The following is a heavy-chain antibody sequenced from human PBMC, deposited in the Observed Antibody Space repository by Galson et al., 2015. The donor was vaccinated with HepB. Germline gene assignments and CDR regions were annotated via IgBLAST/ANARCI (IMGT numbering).Heavy chain of an antibody. CDR3: AKEEAGGDFSS. Sequence: SLRLSCAASGFTFSSYAMNWVRQAPGKGLEWVSAISRGGTNTYYADSVKGRFTISRDNSKNTLSLQMNSLRAEDTAIYYCAKEEAGGDFSSWGQGTLVTVSS. D-gene: IGHD3-16*01. CDR2: ISRGGTNT. J-gene: IGHJ5*02. V-gene: IGHV3-23*01. CDR1: GFTFSSYA.